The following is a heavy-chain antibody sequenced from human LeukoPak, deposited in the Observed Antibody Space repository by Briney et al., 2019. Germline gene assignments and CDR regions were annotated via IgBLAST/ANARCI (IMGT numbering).Heavy chain of an antibody. Sequence: GESLKISCKGSGYRFTSYWIGWVRQMPGKGLEWMGIIYPGDSDTRYSPSFQGQVTNSADQPISTAYLQWSSLKASDTAMYYCARRAAADPAGAFDIWGQGTMVTVSS. D-gene: IGHD6-13*01. CDR3: ARRAAADPAGAFDI. CDR1: GYRFTSYW. CDR2: IYPGDSDT. J-gene: IGHJ3*02. V-gene: IGHV5-51*04.